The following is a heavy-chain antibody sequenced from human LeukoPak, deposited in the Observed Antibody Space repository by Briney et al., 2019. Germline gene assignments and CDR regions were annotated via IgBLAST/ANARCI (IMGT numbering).Heavy chain of an antibody. CDR3: AKFGYYDSSGYRNPFDY. CDR2: ISNSGKYM. D-gene: IGHD3-22*01. V-gene: IGHV3-21*06. J-gene: IGHJ4*02. CDR1: GLTISSYS. Sequence: PGGSLRLSCTASGLTISSYSMNWVRQAPGKGLEWVSSISNSGKYMYYTDSVKGRFTISRDSAKNSLYLQMNSLRAEDTAVYYCAKFGYYDSSGYRNPFDYWGQGTLVTVSS.